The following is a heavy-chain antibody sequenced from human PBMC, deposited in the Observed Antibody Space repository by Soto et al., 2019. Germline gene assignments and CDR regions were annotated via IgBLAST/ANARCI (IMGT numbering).Heavy chain of an antibody. J-gene: IGHJ5*02. D-gene: IGHD3-16*01. Sequence: QVQLVQSGAEVKKPGASVKVSCKASGYTFTNYEIHWVRQATGQGLEWMGWMNPDSGNTGQSKQFQGRVSMTRDTSRRTAYMEMSSLRTEDTVVYYCARGRFRRPWFDTWGQGTLVIVSS. V-gene: IGHV1-8*01. CDR2: MNPDSGNT. CDR1: GYTFTNYE. CDR3: ARGRFRRPWFDT.